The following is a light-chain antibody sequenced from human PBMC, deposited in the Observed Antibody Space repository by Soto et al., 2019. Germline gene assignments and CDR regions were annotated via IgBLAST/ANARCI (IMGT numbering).Light chain of an antibody. CDR2: GTS. CDR3: QQYGNSRWT. Sequence: PGERATLSCRASQSVSSSYLAWYQQTPGQAPRLLIYGTSNRATGIPDRFSGSGSGTDFTLTISRLEPEDFAVYYCQQYGNSRWTFCQGTKVDIK. CDR1: QSVSSSY. V-gene: IGKV3-20*01. J-gene: IGKJ1*01.